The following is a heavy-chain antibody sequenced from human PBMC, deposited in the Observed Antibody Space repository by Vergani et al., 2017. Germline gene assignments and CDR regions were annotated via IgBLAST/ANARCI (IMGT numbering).Heavy chain of an antibody. CDR1: GFTFSSYA. Sequence: EVQLLESGGGLVQPGGSLRLSCAASGFTFSSYAMSWVRQAPGKGLEWVSGISGSGGSTYYADSVKGRVTISRDNSKNTLYLQMNRLRAEDTAVYYCAKMRGGGYIIWGQGTLVTVSS. J-gene: IGHJ4*02. D-gene: IGHD5-24*01. V-gene: IGHV3-23*01. CDR3: AKMRGGGYII. CDR2: ISGSGGST.